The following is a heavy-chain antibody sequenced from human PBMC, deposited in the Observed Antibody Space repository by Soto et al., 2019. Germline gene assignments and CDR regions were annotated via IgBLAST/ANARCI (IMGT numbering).Heavy chain of an antibody. CDR3: ARDHYGPGWFDP. CDR1: GFTFSDYY. V-gene: IGHV3-11*05. D-gene: IGHD3-10*01. J-gene: IGHJ5*02. CDR2: ISSSSSYT. Sequence: QVQLVESGGGLVKPGGSLRLSCAASGFTFSDYYMSWIRQAPGKGLEWVSYISSSSSYTNYADSVKGRFSISRDNAKNSLYLQMNSLRAEDTAVYYCARDHYGPGWFDPWGQGTLVTVSS.